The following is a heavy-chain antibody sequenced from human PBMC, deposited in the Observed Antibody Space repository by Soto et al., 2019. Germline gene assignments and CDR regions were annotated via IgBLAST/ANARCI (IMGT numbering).Heavy chain of an antibody. J-gene: IGHJ4*02. CDR2: IYYSGST. D-gene: IGHD4-4*01. V-gene: IGHV4-59*01. CDR1: GGSISSYY. CDR3: ARVPHDYSNFPFDY. Sequence: SETLSLTCTVSGGSISSYYWSWIRQPPGKGLEWIGYIYYSGSTNYNPSLKSRVTISVDTSKNQFSLKLSSVTAADTAVYYCARVPHDYSNFPFDYWGQGTLVT.